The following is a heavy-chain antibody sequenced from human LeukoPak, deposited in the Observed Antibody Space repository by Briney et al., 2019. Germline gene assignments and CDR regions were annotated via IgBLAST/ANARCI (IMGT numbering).Heavy chain of an antibody. V-gene: IGHV3-74*01. CDR2: INPDGSIT. CDR1: GFIFKKYW. Sequence: GGSLRLSCAASGFIFKKYWMNWVRQAPGKGLVWVARINPDGSITNYADSVKGRFTVSRDNAKNTLFLQMNSLRAEDTAVYYCARDFHGDHDYWGQGTLVTVSS. CDR3: ARDFHGDHDY. D-gene: IGHD4-17*01. J-gene: IGHJ4*02.